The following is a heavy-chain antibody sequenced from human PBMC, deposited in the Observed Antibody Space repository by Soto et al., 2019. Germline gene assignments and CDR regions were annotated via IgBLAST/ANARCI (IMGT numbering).Heavy chain of an antibody. D-gene: IGHD2-21*01. Sequence: SETLSLTSTVSGVSISSGGYYWSWIRQHPGKGLEWIGYIYYSGSTYYNPSLKSRVTISVDTSKNQFSLKLSSVTAADTAVYYCAASCVACGGFNYYGMDVWGQGTTVTVSS. CDR1: GVSISSGGYY. CDR2: IYYSGST. CDR3: AASCVACGGFNYYGMDV. J-gene: IGHJ6*02. V-gene: IGHV4-31*03.